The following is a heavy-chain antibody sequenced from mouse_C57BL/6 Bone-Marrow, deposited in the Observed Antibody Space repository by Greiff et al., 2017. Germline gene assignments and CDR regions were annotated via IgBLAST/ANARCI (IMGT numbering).Heavy chain of an antibody. CDR3: GREDGDYFYWYFDG. V-gene: IGHV1-55*01. D-gene: IGHD2-13*01. CDR1: GYTFTSYW. Sequence: QVQLQQPGAELVKPGASVKMSCKASGYTFTSYWITWVKQRPGQGLEWLGDIYPGSGSTNYTEKFKSKATLTADPSSRTASMQLSSLTSEDSAVYDCGREDGDYFYWYFDGWGTGTTVTVSS. CDR2: IYPGSGST. J-gene: IGHJ1*03.